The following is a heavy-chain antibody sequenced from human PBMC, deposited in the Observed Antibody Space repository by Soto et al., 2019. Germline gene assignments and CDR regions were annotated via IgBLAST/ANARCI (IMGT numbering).Heavy chain of an antibody. J-gene: IGHJ4*02. CDR3: AIGHYDILTGYYASY. Sequence: QVQLQASGPGVVKLSQTLSLTCTVSGGSMSSGGYYWSWILQHPGKGLEGIGYILYSGSTYYNPAPKSRVTIAVDTSKNQFSLMLSSVTAADTAVYYCAIGHYDILTGYYASYWGQGTLVTVSS. V-gene: IGHV4-31*03. CDR1: GGSMSSGGYY. CDR2: ILYSGST. D-gene: IGHD3-9*01.